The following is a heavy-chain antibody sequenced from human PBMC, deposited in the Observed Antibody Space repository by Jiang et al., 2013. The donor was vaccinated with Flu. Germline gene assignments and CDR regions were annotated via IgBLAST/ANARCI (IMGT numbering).Heavy chain of an antibody. D-gene: IGHD4-17*01. CDR2: IYSGGST. J-gene: IGHJ5*02. V-gene: IGHV3-66*01. Sequence: QLLESGGGLVQPGGSLRLSCAASGFTVSSNYMSWVRQAPGKGLEWVSVIYSGGSTYYADSVKGRFTISRDNSKNTLYLQMNSLRAEDTAVYYCARGYGDYENWFDPWGQGTLVTVSS. CDR1: GFTVSSNY. CDR3: ARGYGDYENWFDP.